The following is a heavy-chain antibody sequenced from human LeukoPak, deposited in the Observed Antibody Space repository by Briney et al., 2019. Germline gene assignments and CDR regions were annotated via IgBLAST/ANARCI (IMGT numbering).Heavy chain of an antibody. Sequence: PGGSLRLSCSASGFTLSSYTMHWVRQAPGKRLEYVSAVSSIGGSTYYADPVKGRFTISRDNSKNTLFLQMSSLRPEDTAVYYCVTALGKNAFDIWGRGTMVTVSS. CDR3: VTALGKNAFDI. J-gene: IGHJ3*02. CDR1: GFTLSSYT. CDR2: VSSIGGST. V-gene: IGHV3-64D*06. D-gene: IGHD7-27*01.